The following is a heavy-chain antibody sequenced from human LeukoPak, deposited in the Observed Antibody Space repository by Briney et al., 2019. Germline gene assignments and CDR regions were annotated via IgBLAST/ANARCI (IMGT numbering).Heavy chain of an antibody. CDR3: ARHYGGYCSSTSCYVDY. D-gene: IGHD2-2*01. Sequence: GESLKISCKGAGYSFTSYWIGWVRQTPGKGLEWMGIIYPGDSDTSYSPSFQGQVTISADKSMSTAYLQWSSLKASETAMYYCARHYGGYCSSTSCYVDYWGQGTLVTVSS. CDR1: GYSFTSYW. J-gene: IGHJ4*02. CDR2: IYPGDSDT. V-gene: IGHV5-51*01.